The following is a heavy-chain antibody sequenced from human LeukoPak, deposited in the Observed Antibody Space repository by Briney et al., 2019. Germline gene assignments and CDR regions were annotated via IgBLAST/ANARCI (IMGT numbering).Heavy chain of an antibody. CDR2: IIPIFGTA. D-gene: IGHD2-15*01. CDR3: ATPRGYCSGGSCFSPFDP. V-gene: IGHV1-69*13. CDR1: GGTFSSYA. J-gene: IGHJ5*02. Sequence: SVKVSCKASGGTFSSYAISWVRQAPGQGLEWMGGIIPIFGTANYAQKFQGRVTITADESTSTAYMELSSLRSEDTAVYYCATPRGYCSGGSCFSPFDPWGQGTLVTVSS.